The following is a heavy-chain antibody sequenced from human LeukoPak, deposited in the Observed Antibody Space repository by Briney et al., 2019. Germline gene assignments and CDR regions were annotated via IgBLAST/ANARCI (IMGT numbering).Heavy chain of an antibody. CDR3: ARGGLNIVVVTATTGAFDI. CDR1: GGSISSYY. D-gene: IGHD2-21*02. CDR2: IYYSGST. Sequence: SETLSLTCTVSGGSISSYYWSWIRQPPGKGLEWIGYIYYSGSTNYNPSLKSRVTISVDTSKNQFSLKLSSVTAADTAVYYCARGGLNIVVVTATTGAFDIWGQGTMVTVSS. V-gene: IGHV4-59*12. J-gene: IGHJ3*02.